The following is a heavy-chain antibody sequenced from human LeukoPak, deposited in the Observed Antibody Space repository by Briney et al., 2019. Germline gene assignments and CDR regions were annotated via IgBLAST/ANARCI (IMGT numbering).Heavy chain of an antibody. Sequence: PGGSLRLSCAASGFTFSNYAMYWVRQAPGKGLENVAGIGSNGDSTYYANSVKGRFTISRDNSKNTLFLQMGSLRAEDTAVYYCARGNVVGATRPFDYWGQGTLVTVSS. CDR2: IGSNGDST. CDR3: ARGNVVGATRPFDY. J-gene: IGHJ4*02. CDR1: GFTFSNYA. D-gene: IGHD1-26*01. V-gene: IGHV3-64*01.